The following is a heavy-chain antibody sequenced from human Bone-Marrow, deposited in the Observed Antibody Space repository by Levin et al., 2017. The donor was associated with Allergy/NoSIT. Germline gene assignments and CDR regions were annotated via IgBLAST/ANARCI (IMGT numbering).Heavy chain of an antibody. J-gene: IGHJ4*02. Sequence: LSLTCAASGFTFSSYAMHWVRQAPGKGLEWVAVISYDGSNKYYADSVKGRFTISRDNSKNTLYLQMNSLRAEDTAVYYCARDLSSLSTKLDYWGQGTLVTVSS. CDR3: ARDLSSLSTKLDY. CDR2: ISYDGSNK. CDR1: GFTFSSYA. D-gene: IGHD6-19*01. V-gene: IGHV3-30-3*01.